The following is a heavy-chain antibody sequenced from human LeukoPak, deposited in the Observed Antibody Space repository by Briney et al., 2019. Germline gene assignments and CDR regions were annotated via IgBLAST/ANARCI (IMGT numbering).Heavy chain of an antibody. CDR2: IRSDGSNK. Sequence: PGGSLRLSCGASGFTFSSYGMHWVRQAPGKGLEWVAFIRSDGSNKYYADSVKGRFTISRDNSKNTLYLQMNSLRAEDTAVYYCAKDYGSGSCDYWGQGTLVTVSS. D-gene: IGHD3-10*01. CDR3: AKDYGSGSCDY. V-gene: IGHV3-30*02. J-gene: IGHJ4*02. CDR1: GFTFSSYG.